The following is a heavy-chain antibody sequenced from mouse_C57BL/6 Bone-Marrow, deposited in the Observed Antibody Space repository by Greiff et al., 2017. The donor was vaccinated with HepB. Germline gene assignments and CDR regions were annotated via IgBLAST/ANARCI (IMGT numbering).Heavy chain of an antibody. D-gene: IGHD1-2*01. Sequence: QVQLQQPGAELVKPGASVKMSCKASGYTFTSYWITWVKQRPGQGLEWIGDIYPGSGSTNYNEKFKSKATLTVDTSSSTAYMQRSSLTSEDSAVYYCARSQYYGLLGYFDVWGTGTTVTVSS. CDR1: GYTFTSYW. CDR2: IYPGSGST. V-gene: IGHV1-55*01. J-gene: IGHJ1*03. CDR3: ARSQYYGLLGYFDV.